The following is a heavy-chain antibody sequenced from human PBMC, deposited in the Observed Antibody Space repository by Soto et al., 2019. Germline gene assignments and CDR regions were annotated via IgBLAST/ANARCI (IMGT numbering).Heavy chain of an antibody. CDR1: GGSISSSSYY. J-gene: IGHJ5*02. Sequence: SETLSLTCTVSGGSISSSSYYWGWIRQPPGKGLEWIGSIYYSGSTYYNPSLKSRVTISVDTSKNQFSLKLSSVTAADTAVYYCARQLYYGSGSYYSSDWFDPWGQGTLVTVSS. D-gene: IGHD3-10*01. CDR2: IYYSGST. V-gene: IGHV4-39*01. CDR3: ARQLYYGSGSYYSSDWFDP.